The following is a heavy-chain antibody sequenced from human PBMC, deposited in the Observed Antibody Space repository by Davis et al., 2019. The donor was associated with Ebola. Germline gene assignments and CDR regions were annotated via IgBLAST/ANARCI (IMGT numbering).Heavy chain of an antibody. V-gene: IGHV3-30-3*01. Sequence: GESLKISCAASGFTVSSNYMSWVRQAPGKGLEWVAVISYDGSNKYYADSVKGRFTISRDNSKNTLYLQMNSLRAEDTAVYYCARDEATIFGVADYWGQGTLVTVSS. J-gene: IGHJ4*02. CDR1: GFTVSSNY. CDR2: ISYDGSNK. D-gene: IGHD3-3*01. CDR3: ARDEATIFGVADY.